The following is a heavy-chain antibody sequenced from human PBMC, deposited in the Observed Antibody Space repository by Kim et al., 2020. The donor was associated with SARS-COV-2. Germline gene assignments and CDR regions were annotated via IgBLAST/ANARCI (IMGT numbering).Heavy chain of an antibody. Sequence: GGSLRLSCAASGFNFIDFSIHWVRQAPGKGLEWVAVISPDGSNKDYVDSLKGRFTISRDNSKNTVFLQMNSLRPDDTAVYYCARRRPGKPVAPLDYWGQGTLVTVSS. V-gene: IGHV3-30-3*01. D-gene: IGHD6-19*01. CDR3: ARRRPGKPVAPLDY. CDR1: GFNFIDFS. CDR2: ISPDGSNK. J-gene: IGHJ4*02.